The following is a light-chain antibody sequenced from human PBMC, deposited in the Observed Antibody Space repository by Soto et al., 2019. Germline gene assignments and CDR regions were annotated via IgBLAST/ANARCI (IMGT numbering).Light chain of an antibody. Sequence: DIQMTQSPPTLSASVGDRVTITCRASQSISSWLAWYQQKPGKAPKLLIYDASSLQSGVPRRLSGSGSGTESTLTISSLQPHDFAPYYCQQYNSYSYIFGQGTKLEIK. V-gene: IGKV1-5*01. J-gene: IGKJ2*01. CDR2: DAS. CDR3: QQYNSYSYI. CDR1: QSISSW.